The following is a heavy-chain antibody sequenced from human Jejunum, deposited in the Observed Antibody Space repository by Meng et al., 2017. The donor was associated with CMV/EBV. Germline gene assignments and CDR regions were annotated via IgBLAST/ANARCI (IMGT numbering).Heavy chain of an antibody. J-gene: IGHJ5*02. CDR1: GYTFTGYY. Sequence: QVELVQSGAEVKKPGASVKVSCKASGYTFTGYYMHWVRQAPGQGLEWMGRINPNSGGTNYAQKFQGRVTMTRDTSISTAYMELSRLRSDDTAVYYCAHQAVAGTRGWFDPWGQGTLVTVSS. D-gene: IGHD6-19*01. V-gene: IGHV1-2*06. CDR2: INPNSGGT. CDR3: AHQAVAGTRGWFDP.